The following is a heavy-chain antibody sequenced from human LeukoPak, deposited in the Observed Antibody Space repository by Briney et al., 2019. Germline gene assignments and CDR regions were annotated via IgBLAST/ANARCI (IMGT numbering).Heavy chain of an antibody. D-gene: IGHD2-15*01. J-gene: IGHJ6*02. Sequence: ASVKVSCKASVYTFTSYGISWVRQAPGQGLAWMGWISAYNGNTNYAQKLQGRVTMTTDTSTSTAYMELRSLRSDDTAVYYCARLGYCSGGSCAYYYYGMDVWGQGTTVTVSS. V-gene: IGHV1-18*01. CDR1: VYTFTSYG. CDR2: ISAYNGNT. CDR3: ARLGYCSGGSCAYYYYGMDV.